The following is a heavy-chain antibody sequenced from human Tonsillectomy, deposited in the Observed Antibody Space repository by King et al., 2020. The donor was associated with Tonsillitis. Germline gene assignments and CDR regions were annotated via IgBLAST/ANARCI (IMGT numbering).Heavy chain of an antibody. J-gene: IGHJ6*02. CDR2: INHSGST. Sequence: VQLQQWGAGLLKPSETLSLTCAVYGGSFSGYYWSWIRQPPGKGLEWIGEINHSGSTNYNPSLKSRVTISVDTSKNQFSLKLSSVTAADTAVYYWSRGXXXRXXMVYXXYGMXVWGQXTTVTVSS. CDR3: SRGXXXRXXMVYXXYGMXV. CDR1: GGSFSGYY. V-gene: IGHV4-34*01. D-gene: IGHD3-10*01.